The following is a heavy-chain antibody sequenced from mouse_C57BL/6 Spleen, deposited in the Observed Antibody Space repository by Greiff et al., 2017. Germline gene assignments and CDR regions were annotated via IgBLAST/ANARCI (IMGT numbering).Heavy chain of an antibody. V-gene: IGHV1-18*01. Sequence: EVKLMESGPELVKPGASVKIPCKASGYTFTDYNMDWVKQSHGKSLEWIGDINPNNGGTIYNQKFKGKATLTVDKSSSTAYMELRSLTSEDTAVYYCARGVLRSDWYFDVWGTGTTVTVSS. CDR1: GYTFTDYN. CDR2: INPNNGGT. J-gene: IGHJ1*03. CDR3: ARGVLRSDWYFDV. D-gene: IGHD1-1*01.